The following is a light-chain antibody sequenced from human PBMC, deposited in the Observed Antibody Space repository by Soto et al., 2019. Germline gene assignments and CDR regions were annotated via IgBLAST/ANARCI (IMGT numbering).Light chain of an antibody. CDR2: EGN. CDR1: SSDVGSYSL. Sequence: QSALTQPASVSGSPGQSITISCTGTSSDVGSYSLVSWYQQHPGKAPKLMISEGNKRPSGVSNRFSGSKSGNTASLTISGLHAEDEADYYCCSYAGSNFVVFGGGTKLTVL. V-gene: IGLV2-23*01. CDR3: CSYAGSNFVV. J-gene: IGLJ2*01.